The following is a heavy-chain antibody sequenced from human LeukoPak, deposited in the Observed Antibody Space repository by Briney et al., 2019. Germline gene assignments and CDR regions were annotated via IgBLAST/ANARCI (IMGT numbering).Heavy chain of an antibody. J-gene: IGHJ3*02. V-gene: IGHV3-21*01. CDR2: ISSSSSYI. CDR3: ARGYHSSGWRDAFDI. CDR1: GFTFSSYS. Sequence: GGSLRLSCAASGFTFSSYSMNWVRQAPGKGLEWVSSISSSSSYIYYADSVKGRFTISRDNAKNSLYLQMNSLRAEDTAVYYCARGYHSSGWRDAFDIWGPGTMVTVSS. D-gene: IGHD6-19*01.